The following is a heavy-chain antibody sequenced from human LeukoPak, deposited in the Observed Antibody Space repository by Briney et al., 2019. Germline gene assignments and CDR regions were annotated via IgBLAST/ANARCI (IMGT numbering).Heavy chain of an antibody. D-gene: IGHD1-14*01. J-gene: IGHJ4*02. Sequence: GRSLRLSCAASGFTFSSYAMHWVRQAPGKGLEWVAVISYDGSNKYYADSVKGRFTISRDNYKNTLYLQMNSLRAEDTAVYYCARDLDGTMHDGDYWGQGTLVTVSS. CDR3: ARDLDGTMHDGDY. V-gene: IGHV3-30-3*01. CDR1: GFTFSSYA. CDR2: ISYDGSNK.